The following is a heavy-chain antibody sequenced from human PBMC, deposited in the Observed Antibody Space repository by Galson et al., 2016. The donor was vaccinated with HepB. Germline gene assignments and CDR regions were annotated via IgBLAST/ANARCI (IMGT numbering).Heavy chain of an antibody. CDR3: AGLLVPAASYYPYYGMDV. V-gene: IGHV3-48*01. CDR1: GFSFSTYN. J-gene: IGHJ6*02. Sequence: SLRLSCAASGFSFSTYNMHWVRQAPGKGLEWVSYISSSSSTIYYADSVKGRFTISRDNAKNSLYLQMNSLRAEDTAVYYCAGLLVPAASYYPYYGMDVWGQGTTVTVSS. CDR2: ISSSSSTI. D-gene: IGHD2-2*01.